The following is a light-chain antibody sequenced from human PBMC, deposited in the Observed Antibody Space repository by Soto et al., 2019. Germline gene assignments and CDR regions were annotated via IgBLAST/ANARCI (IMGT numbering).Light chain of an antibody. CDR3: QQYDNLRPT. V-gene: IGKV1-33*01. J-gene: IGKJ2*01. Sequence: DIQMTQSPSSLSASVGDRVTITCQASQDISNYLNWYQQKPGKAPKLLIYDASNLETGVPSRFSGSGSGTDFTFTISSLQPDDIATYYCQQYDNLRPTFGQGTKLEI. CDR2: DAS. CDR1: QDISNY.